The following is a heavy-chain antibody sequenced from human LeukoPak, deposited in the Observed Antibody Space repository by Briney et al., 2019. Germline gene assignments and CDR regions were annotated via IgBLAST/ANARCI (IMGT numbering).Heavy chain of an antibody. D-gene: IGHD3-16*01. J-gene: IGHJ4*02. CDR1: GFTFSSYA. CDR2: ISGSGGST. Sequence: GSLRLSCVASGFTFSSYALSWVRQAPGKGLEWVSTISGSGGSTYYADSVKGRFTISRDNSKNTLYLQMNSLRAEDTAVYYCAKLIIMRPTDPDCWGQGTLVTVSS. CDR3: AKLIIMRPTDPDC. V-gene: IGHV3-23*01.